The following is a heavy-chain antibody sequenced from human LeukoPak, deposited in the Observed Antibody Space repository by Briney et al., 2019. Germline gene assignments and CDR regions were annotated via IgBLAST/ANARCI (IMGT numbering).Heavy chain of an antibody. V-gene: IGHV1-69*13. CDR1: GGTFSRYA. CDR3: ARDRSLVDHYFDY. D-gene: IGHD2-15*01. Sequence: SVKVSCKPSGGTFSRYAISWVRQPPGQGLEWLGGIIAIFGTANYAQKFQGRVTITADESTSTAYMELSSLRSEDTAVYYCARDRSLVDHYFDYWGQGTLVTVSS. CDR2: IIAIFGTA. J-gene: IGHJ4*02.